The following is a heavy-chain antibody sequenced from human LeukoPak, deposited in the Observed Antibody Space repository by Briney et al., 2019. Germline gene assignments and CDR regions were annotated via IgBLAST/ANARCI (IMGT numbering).Heavy chain of an antibody. CDR2: ISYDGSNK. CDR1: GFTFSSYG. Sequence: QTGGSLRLSCAASGFTFSSYGMHWVRQAPGKGLEWVAVISYDGSNKYYADSVKGRFTISRDNSKNTLYLQLNSLRPEDTAVYYCARDQLAYSGYDTLFDYWGQGTLVTVSS. CDR3: ARDQLAYSGYDTLFDY. D-gene: IGHD5-12*01. V-gene: IGHV3-30*03. J-gene: IGHJ4*02.